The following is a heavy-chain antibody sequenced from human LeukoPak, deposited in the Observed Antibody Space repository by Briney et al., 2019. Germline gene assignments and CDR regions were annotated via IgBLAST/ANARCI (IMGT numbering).Heavy chain of an antibody. Sequence: SETLSLTCTVSGGSISSYYWSWIRQPPGKGLEWIGYIYYSGSTNYNPSLKSRVTISVDTSKNQLSLKLSSVTAADTAVYYCARSLDYYYGMDVWGQGTTVTVSS. J-gene: IGHJ6*02. CDR3: ARSLDYYYGMDV. CDR2: IYYSGST. V-gene: IGHV4-59*01. CDR1: GGSISSYY.